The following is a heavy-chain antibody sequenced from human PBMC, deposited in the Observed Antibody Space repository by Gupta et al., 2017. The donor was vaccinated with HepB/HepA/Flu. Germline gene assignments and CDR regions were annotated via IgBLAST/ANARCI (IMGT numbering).Heavy chain of an antibody. J-gene: IGHJ4*02. CDR1: GFPFTNYW. Sequence: EVQLVESGGGLVQPGGSLRLSCVVSGFPFTNYWMHWVRQAPGKGLVWVSRINSDGSITSYADSVKGRFTISRDNAKNTLYLQMNSLRDEDTAVYYCLRGRPFDYWGQGSQVTVSS. CDR3: LRGRPFDY. CDR2: INSDGSIT. V-gene: IGHV3-74*01.